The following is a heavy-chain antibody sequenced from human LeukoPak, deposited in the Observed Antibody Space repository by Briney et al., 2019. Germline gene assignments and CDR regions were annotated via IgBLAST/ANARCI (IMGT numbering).Heavy chain of an antibody. CDR2: IYYSGST. J-gene: IGHJ2*01. CDR1: GGSISSYY. V-gene: IGHV4-59*01. D-gene: IGHD3-3*01. CDR3: ARAHIEWPLGIWYFDL. Sequence: ASETLSLTCTVSGGSISSYYWSWIRQPPGKGLEWIGYIYYSGSTNYNPSLESRVTISVDTSKNQFSLKLSSVTAADTAVYYCARAHIEWPLGIWYFDLWGRGTLVTVSS.